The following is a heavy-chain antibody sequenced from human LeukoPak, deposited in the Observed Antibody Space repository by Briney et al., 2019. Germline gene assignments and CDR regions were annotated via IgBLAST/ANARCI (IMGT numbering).Heavy chain of an antibody. CDR3: ARRLTMIVVPYAFDI. J-gene: IGHJ3*02. CDR1: GASIGSYY. D-gene: IGHD3-22*01. CDR2: IFYSGST. V-gene: IGHV4-59*08. Sequence: SETLSLTCTVSGASIGSYYWSWIRQPPGKGLEWIGYIFYSGSTNYNPSLKSRVTISLDTSKNQFSLKLSSVTAADTAVYYCARRLTMIVVPYAFDIWGQGTMVTVSS.